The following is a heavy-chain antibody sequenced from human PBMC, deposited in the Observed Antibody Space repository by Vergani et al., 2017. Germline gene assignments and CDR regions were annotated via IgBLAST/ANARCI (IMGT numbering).Heavy chain of an antibody. V-gene: IGHV1-69*04. CDR1: GGTFNNCA. Sequence: QVQLVQSGAEVKKPGSSVKVSCKASGGTFNNCAISWVRQAPGRGLEWMGRIIPILGIANYAQKFQGRVTITADKSTSTAYMELSSLRSEDTAVYYCARVPPAAENYYYYGMDVWGQGTTVTVSS. J-gene: IGHJ6*02. D-gene: IGHD2-2*01. CDR2: IIPILGIA. CDR3: ARVPPAAENYYYYGMDV.